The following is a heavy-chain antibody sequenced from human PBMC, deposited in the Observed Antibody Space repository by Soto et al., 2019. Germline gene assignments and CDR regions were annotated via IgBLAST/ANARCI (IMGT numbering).Heavy chain of an antibody. CDR2: IYPGDSDT. CDR1: GYSFTSYW. D-gene: IGHD3-22*01. CDR3: ARSNPTMIVGDPGPQDV. J-gene: IGHJ6*02. Sequence: PGESLKISCNGSGYSFTSYWIGWVRQMPGKGREWMGIIYPGDSDTRYSPSFQGQVTISADKSVSTAYLQWSSLKASDTDMYYCARSNPTMIVGDPGPQDVWGQGTTVTVS. V-gene: IGHV5-51*01.